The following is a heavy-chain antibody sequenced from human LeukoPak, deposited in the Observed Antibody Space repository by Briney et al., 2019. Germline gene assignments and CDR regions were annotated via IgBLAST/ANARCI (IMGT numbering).Heavy chain of an antibody. J-gene: IGHJ4*02. Sequence: SETLSLTCTVSGGSISSSTYYWGWIRQPPGKGLEWIGSIYYSGSTYYNPSLKSRVTISVDTSKNQFSLKLSSVTAADTAVYYCARLTSGSYRLASDYWGQGTLVTVSS. CDR1: GGSISSSTYY. CDR3: ARLTSGSYRLASDY. V-gene: IGHV4-39*01. D-gene: IGHD1-26*01. CDR2: IYYSGST.